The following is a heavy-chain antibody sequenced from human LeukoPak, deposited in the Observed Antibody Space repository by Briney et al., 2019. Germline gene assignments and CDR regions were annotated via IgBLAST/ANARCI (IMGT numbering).Heavy chain of an antibody. D-gene: IGHD4-4*01. CDR2: IYTSGST. J-gene: IGHJ4*02. CDR3: ARERMTTVTTDY. CDR1: GGTISSYY. V-gene: IGHV4-4*07. Sequence: KPSETVSLTCSVSGGTISSYYWSWIPQPAGKGLEWIGRIYTSGSTNYNPSLKSRVTMSVDTSKNQFSLKLSSVTAADTAVYYCARERMTTVTTDYWGQGTLVTVSS.